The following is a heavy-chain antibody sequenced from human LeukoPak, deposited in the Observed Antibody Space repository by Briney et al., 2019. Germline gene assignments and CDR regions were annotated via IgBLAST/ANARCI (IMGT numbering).Heavy chain of an antibody. D-gene: IGHD3-10*01. Sequence: RTGRSLRLSCAASGFTFDDYAMHWVRQAPGKGLEWVSGISWNSGSIGYADSVKGRFTISRDNAKNSLYLQMNSLRAEDMALYYCAKDAGLRARGAHFDYWGQGTLVTVSS. CDR2: ISWNSGSI. J-gene: IGHJ4*02. CDR1: GFTFDDYA. CDR3: AKDAGLRARGAHFDY. V-gene: IGHV3-9*03.